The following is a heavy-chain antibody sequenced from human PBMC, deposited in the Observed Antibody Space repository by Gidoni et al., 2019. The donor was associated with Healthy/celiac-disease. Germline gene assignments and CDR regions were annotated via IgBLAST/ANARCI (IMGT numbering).Heavy chain of an antibody. CDR1: GFTFSSYA. D-gene: IGHD3-9*01. Sequence: EVQPVESGGGLVQPGGSLRLSCSASGFTFSSYAMHWVRQAPGKGLEYVSAISSNGGSTCYAGSVKGRFTISRNNSKNTLYLKMSSLRAEDTTVYYCVRDLVVDYDILTGYYNPNPVGDYWGQGTLVTVSS. CDR2: ISSNGGST. J-gene: IGHJ4*02. CDR3: VRDLVVDYDILTGYYNPNPVGDY. V-gene: IGHV3-64D*06.